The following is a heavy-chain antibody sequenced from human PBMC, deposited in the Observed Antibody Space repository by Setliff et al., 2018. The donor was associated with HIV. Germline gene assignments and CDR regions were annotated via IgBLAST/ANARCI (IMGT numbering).Heavy chain of an antibody. J-gene: IGHJ4*02. Sequence: TLSLPCAVCGGSLRGYYWSWVRQSPLKGLEWIGEISHTGNINYNTALSNRVTVSVDTSKDQFSLKLTSVTAADTAVYFCARLHLRVPPSIFDYWSPGTMVTVSS. CDR1: GGSLRGYY. D-gene: IGHD2-2*01. CDR3: ARLHLRVPPSIFDY. CDR2: ISHTGNI. V-gene: IGHV4-34*01.